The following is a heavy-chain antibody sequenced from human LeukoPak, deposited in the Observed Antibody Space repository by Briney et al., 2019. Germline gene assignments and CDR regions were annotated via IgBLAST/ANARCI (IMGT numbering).Heavy chain of an antibody. D-gene: IGHD2-15*01. V-gene: IGHV4-59*01. J-gene: IGHJ6*03. CDR1: GGSISSYY. CDR2: IYYSGST. CDR3: ARIRVAGYYYYYYMDV. Sequence: SETLSFTCTVTGGSISSYYWSWIGQPPGKGLEWIGYIYYSGSTNYNPSLKSRVTISVDTSKNQFSLKLSSVTAADTAVYYCARIRVAGYYYYYYMDVWGKGTTVTISS.